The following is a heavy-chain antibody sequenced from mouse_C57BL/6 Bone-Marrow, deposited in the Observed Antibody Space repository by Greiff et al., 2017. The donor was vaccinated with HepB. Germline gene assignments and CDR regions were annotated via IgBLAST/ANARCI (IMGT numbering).Heavy chain of an antibody. CDR3: TGYYYGSSLGYAMDY. V-gene: IGHV6-3*01. CDR1: GFTFSNYW. D-gene: IGHD1-1*01. Sequence: EVKLMESGGGLVQPGGSMKLSCVASGFTFSNYWMNWVRQSPEKGLEWVAQIRLKSDNYATHYAESVKGRFTISRDDSKSSVYLQMNNLRAEDTGIYYCTGYYYGSSLGYAMDYWGQGTSVTVSS. CDR2: IRLKSDNYAT. J-gene: IGHJ4*01.